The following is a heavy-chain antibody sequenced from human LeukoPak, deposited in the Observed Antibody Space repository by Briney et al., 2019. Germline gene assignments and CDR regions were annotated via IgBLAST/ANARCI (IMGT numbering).Heavy chain of an antibody. V-gene: IGHV3-48*01. CDR3: ARDPYDFWSGYSTSRGYFDY. Sequence: GGSLRLSCEASGFTFTNAWMNWVRQAPGKGLEWVSYISSSSSTIYYADSVKGRFTISRDNAKNSLYLQMNSLRAEDTAVYYCARDPYDFWSGYSTSRGYFDYWGQGTLVTVSS. CDR2: ISSSSSTI. CDR1: GFTFTNAW. J-gene: IGHJ4*02. D-gene: IGHD3-3*01.